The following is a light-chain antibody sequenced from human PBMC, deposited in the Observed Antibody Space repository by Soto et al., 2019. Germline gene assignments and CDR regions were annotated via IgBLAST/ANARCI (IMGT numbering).Light chain of an antibody. Sequence: QSVLTQPPSVSAAPGQKVTISCSGSSSNIGNNYVSWYQQLPGTAPKLLIYDNNKRPSGIPDRFSGSKSGTSATLGITGLQTGDEADYYCGTWDSSLSVAVFGGGTKVTVL. CDR3: GTWDSSLSVAV. J-gene: IGLJ2*01. CDR1: SSNIGNNY. CDR2: DNN. V-gene: IGLV1-51*01.